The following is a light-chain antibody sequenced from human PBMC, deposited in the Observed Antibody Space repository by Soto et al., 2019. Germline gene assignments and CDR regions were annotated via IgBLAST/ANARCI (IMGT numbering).Light chain of an antibody. CDR3: GTWDSSLSAGV. J-gene: IGLJ1*01. CDR1: SSNIGNNY. CDR2: DNN. Sequence: VLTQPPSVSAAPGQKVTISCSGSSSNIGNNYVSWYQQLPGTAPKLLIYDNNKRPSGIPDRFSGSKSGTSATLGITGLQTGDEADYYCGTWDSSLSAGVFGTGTKAPS. V-gene: IGLV1-51*01.